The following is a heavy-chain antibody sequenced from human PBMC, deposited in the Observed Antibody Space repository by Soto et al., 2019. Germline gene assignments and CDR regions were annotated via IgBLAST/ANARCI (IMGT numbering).Heavy chain of an antibody. CDR3: VRDGGYSDYGEGFFDH. Sequence: EVQLVESGGGLVQPGGSLRLSCAASGFIFTSFSMNWVRQAPGKGLEWVSYISSSSSPIYYADSVKGRFTISRDSAKNSLYLQMNSLRAEDTAVYYCVRDGGYSDYGEGFFDHWGQGTLVTVSS. CDR1: GFIFTSFS. CDR2: ISSSSSPI. D-gene: IGHD4-17*01. J-gene: IGHJ4*02. V-gene: IGHV3-48*01.